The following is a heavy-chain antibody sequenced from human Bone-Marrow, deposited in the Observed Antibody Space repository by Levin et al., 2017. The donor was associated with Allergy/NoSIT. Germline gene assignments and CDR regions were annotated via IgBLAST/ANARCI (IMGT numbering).Heavy chain of an antibody. CDR1: GFTFSGQA. J-gene: IGHJ4*02. CDR3: ATAPGVAVAANKWYFAY. V-gene: IGHV3-30*09. D-gene: IGHD6-19*01. CDR2: TSHDEGNK. Sequence: GGSLRLSCVASGFTFSGQAMHWVRQAPGKGLEWVAATSHDEGNKYYADSVKGRFAISRDNSKNTLFLQMNSLRAEDTAVYYCATAPGVAVAANKWYFAYWGQGTLVTVSS.